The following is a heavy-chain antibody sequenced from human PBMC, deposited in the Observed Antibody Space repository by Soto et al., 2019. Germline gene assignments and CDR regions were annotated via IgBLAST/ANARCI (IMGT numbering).Heavy chain of an antibody. CDR2: IHHSGSI. CDR3: ARGMVARFDP. Sequence: SETLSLTCTVSGGSISSDYYHWTWIRQSPGKGLEWIGYIHHSGSILYNPSLKSRVTISVDTSKNQFSLKLTSVTAADTAVYYCARGMVARFDPWGQGTLVTVSS. CDR1: GGSISSDYYH. D-gene: IGHD5-12*01. J-gene: IGHJ5*02. V-gene: IGHV4-30-4*08.